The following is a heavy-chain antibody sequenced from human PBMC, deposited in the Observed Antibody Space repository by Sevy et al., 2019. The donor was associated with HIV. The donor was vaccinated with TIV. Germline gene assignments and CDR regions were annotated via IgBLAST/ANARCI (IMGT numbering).Heavy chain of an antibody. Sequence: ASVNVSCKASGYTFTRYYMHWVRQAPGQGLEWMGIINPSGGSTSYAQKFQGRVTMTRDTSTSTVYMELGSLRSEDTAVYYCARGPPYGSGNFYYFDYWGQGTLVTVSS. D-gene: IGHD3-10*01. CDR2: INPSGGST. CDR1: GYTFTRYY. CDR3: ARGPPYGSGNFYYFDY. V-gene: IGHV1-46*01. J-gene: IGHJ4*02.